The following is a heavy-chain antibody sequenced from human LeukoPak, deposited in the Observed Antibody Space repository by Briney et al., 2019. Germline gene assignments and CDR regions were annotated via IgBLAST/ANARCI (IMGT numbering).Heavy chain of an antibody. CDR2: ISGSGGST. D-gene: IGHD2-2*01. Sequence: PGGTLRLSCAASGFTFSSYAMSWVRQAPGKGLEWVSAISGSGGSTYYADSVKGRFTISRDNSKNTLYLQMNSLRAEDTAVYYCAKDRRYCSSTSCYAGWFDPWGQGTLVSASS. CDR1: GFTFSSYA. CDR3: AKDRRYCSSTSCYAGWFDP. J-gene: IGHJ5*02. V-gene: IGHV3-23*01.